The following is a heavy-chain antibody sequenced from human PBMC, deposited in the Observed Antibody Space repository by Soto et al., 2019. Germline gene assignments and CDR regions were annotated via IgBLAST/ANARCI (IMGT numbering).Heavy chain of an antibody. J-gene: IGHJ6*02. CDR2: ISYDGSNK. D-gene: IGHD5-18*01. CDR1: GFTFSVYA. V-gene: IGHV3-30-3*01. Sequence: QVQLVESGGGVVQPGRSLRLSCAASGFTFSVYAMHRVRQAPGKGLEWVAVISYDGSNKYYADSVKGRFTISRDNSKNTLYLQMNSLRAEDTAVYYCARDPSYGPYYYGMDVWGQGTTVTVSS. CDR3: ARDPSYGPYYYGMDV.